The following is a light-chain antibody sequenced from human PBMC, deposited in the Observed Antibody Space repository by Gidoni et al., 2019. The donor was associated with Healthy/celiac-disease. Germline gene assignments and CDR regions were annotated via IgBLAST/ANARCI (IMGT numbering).Light chain of an antibody. CDR3: SSYTSSSTPL. CDR1: SSDVGGYNY. CDR2: EVS. V-gene: IGLV2-14*01. Sequence: QSALTQPASVSGSPGQSITISCTGTSSDVGGYNYVSWYQQHPGKAPKLMIYEVSNRPSGVSNSFSGSKSGNTASLTISGLQAEDEADYYCSSYTSSSTPLFGGGTKLTVL. J-gene: IGLJ3*02.